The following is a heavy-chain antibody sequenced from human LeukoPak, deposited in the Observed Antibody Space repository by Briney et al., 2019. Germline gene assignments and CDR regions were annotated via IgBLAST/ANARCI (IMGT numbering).Heavy chain of an antibody. CDR2: ISFDGNNK. D-gene: IGHD1-26*01. J-gene: IGHJ4*02. CDR3: ARSPGLVGANYFDY. Sequence: PGGSLRLSCAASGFSFSTYAMHWVRQAPGKGLEWVTVISFDGNNKNYADSVKGRFTISSDSSKNTLYLQLNSLRAEDTAVYYCARSPGLVGANYFDYWGQGTLVTVSS. V-gene: IGHV3-30*04. CDR1: GFSFSTYA.